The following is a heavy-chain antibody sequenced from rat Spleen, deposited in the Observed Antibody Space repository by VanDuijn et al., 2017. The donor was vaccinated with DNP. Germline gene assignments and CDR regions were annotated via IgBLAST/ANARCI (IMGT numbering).Heavy chain of an antibody. D-gene: IGHD1-2*01. CDR3: ARWGSSDWYFDF. CDR2: INLDGSRT. J-gene: IGHJ1*01. CDR1: GFTFSDYA. V-gene: IGHV5-7*01. Sequence: EVQLVESGGGLVQPGRSMKLSCAASGFTFSDYAMAWVRQAPKKGLEWVATINLDGSRTYCRDSVKGRFTVSRDNGKNTLFLQMDNLRSEDTATYYCARWGSSDWYFDFWGPGTMVTVSS.